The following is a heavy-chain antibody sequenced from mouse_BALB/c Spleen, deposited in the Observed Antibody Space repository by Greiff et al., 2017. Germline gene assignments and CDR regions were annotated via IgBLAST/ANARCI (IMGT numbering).Heavy chain of an antibody. J-gene: IGHJ1*01. D-gene: IGHD3-2*02. CDR3: ARDLRGYYWYFDV. CDR1: GFTFSSYG. Sequence: DVKLVESGGGLVQPGGSLKLSCAASGFTFSSYGMSWFRQTPDKRLELVATINSNGGSTYYPDSVKGRFTISRDNAKNTLYLQMSSLKSEDTAMYYCARDLRGYYWYFDVWGAGTTVTVSS. V-gene: IGHV5-6-3*01. CDR2: INSNGGST.